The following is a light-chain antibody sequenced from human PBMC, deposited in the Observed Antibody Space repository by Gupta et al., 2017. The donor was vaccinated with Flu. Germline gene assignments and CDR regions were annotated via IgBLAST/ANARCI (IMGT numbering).Light chain of an antibody. Sequence: EIVLTQSPATLSLSPRERATLFCRASQSVSSYLAWYQQKPGQVPRLLIYDASNRATGIQARLSGSGYGTDFTLNISSLETEDFAVYYCQQRSNWTSFTFGPGTKVDIK. CDR1: QSVSSY. CDR3: QQRSNWTSFT. J-gene: IGKJ3*01. CDR2: DAS. V-gene: IGKV3-11*01.